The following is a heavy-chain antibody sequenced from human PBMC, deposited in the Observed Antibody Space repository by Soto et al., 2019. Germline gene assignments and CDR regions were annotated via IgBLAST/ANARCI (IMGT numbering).Heavy chain of an antibody. Sequence: EXLKISCKCSGYXFTSYWIVWVRQMPGKGLECIGIVYPSYSDTRYSPSFQGKVTISADKSISTAYLQWSSLKASDTAMYYCARMDYGGPFDNWAQGTLGTVSS. CDR2: VYPSYSDT. J-gene: IGHJ4*02. CDR3: ARMDYGGPFDN. V-gene: IGHV5-51*01. CDR1: GYXFTSYW. D-gene: IGHD3-16*01.